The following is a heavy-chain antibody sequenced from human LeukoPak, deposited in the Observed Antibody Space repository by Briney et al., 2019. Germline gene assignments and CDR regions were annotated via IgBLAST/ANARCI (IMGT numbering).Heavy chain of an antibody. Sequence: ASVKVSCKASGYTFTSYYMHWVRQAPGQGLEWMGIINPSGGSTSYAQKFQGRVTMTRDTSTSTAYMELRSLRSDDTAVYYCASGGQLERRAGDAFDIWGQGTMVTVSS. CDR1: GYTFTSYY. CDR2: INPSGGST. V-gene: IGHV1-46*01. CDR3: ASGGQLERRAGDAFDI. D-gene: IGHD1-1*01. J-gene: IGHJ3*02.